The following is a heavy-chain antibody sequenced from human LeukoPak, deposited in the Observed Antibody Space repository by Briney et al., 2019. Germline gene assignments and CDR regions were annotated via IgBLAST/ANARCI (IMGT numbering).Heavy chain of an antibody. Sequence: ASVTVSCKASGYTFTSYDFNWVRQATGQRPEWMGWMSPNSGDTGYAQKFQDRVTMTRNTSISTAYMELSSLRSDDTAVYYCARGPPNWGYHYWGPGTLVTVSS. CDR1: GYTFTSYD. CDR2: MSPNSGDT. D-gene: IGHD7-27*01. CDR3: ARGPPNWGYHY. J-gene: IGHJ4*02. V-gene: IGHV1-8*01.